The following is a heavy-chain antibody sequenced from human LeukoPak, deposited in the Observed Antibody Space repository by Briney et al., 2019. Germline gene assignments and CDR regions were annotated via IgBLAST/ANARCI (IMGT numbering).Heavy chain of an antibody. CDR3: ARFEGIAVAGHFDY. J-gene: IGHJ4*02. CDR2: IYYTGST. V-gene: IGHV4-59*08. D-gene: IGHD6-19*01. CDR1: GGXISSYY. Sequence: SETLSLTCTVSGGXISSYYCSWIRQPPGKGQEWIGYIYYTGSTSYNPSLKSRVTISVDTSKNQFSLRLSSVTAADTAVYLCARFEGIAVAGHFDYWGQGTLVTVSS.